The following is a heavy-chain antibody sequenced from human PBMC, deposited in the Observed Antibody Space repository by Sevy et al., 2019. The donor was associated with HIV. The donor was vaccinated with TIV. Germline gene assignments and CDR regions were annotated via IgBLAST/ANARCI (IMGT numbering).Heavy chain of an antibody. J-gene: IGHJ4*02. Sequence: ASVKVSCKASGGTFSSYAISWVRQAPGQGLEWMGGIISIFGTANYAQKFQGRVTITADKSTSTAYMELSSLRSEDTAVYYCARDIRHYYDSSGYYSFFDYWGQGTLVTVSS. CDR3: ARDIRHYYDSSGYYSFFDY. V-gene: IGHV1-69*06. CDR2: IISIFGTA. D-gene: IGHD3-22*01. CDR1: GGTFSSYA.